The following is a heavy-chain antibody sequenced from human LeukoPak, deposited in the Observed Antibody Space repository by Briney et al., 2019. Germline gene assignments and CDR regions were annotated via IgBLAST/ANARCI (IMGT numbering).Heavy chain of an antibody. CDR2: IVVGSGNT. D-gene: IGHD1-26*01. V-gene: IGHV1-58*02. CDR3: AAAYSGSYFYDAFDI. Sequence: SVKVSCKASGFTFTSSAMQWVRQARGQRLERIGWIVVGSGNTNYAQKFQERVTITRDMSTSTAYMELSSLRSEDTAVYYCAAAYSGSYFYDAFDIWGQGTMVTVSS. J-gene: IGHJ3*02. CDR1: GFTFTSSA.